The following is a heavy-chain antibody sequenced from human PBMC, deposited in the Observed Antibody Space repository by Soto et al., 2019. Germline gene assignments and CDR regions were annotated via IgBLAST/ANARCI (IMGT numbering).Heavy chain of an antibody. V-gene: IGHV4-59*08. CDR1: GGSISPYY. D-gene: IGHD2-15*01. CDR3: ARQARCSGGSCSWFDP. Sequence: SETLSLTCTVSGGSISPYYWSWIRQPPGKGLEWVGYIYYGGTSSYNPSLKSRVTISLETSKSQISLRLTSVTAADTAVYYCARQARCSGGSCSWFDPWGQGTLVTVSS. J-gene: IGHJ5*02. CDR2: IYYGGTS.